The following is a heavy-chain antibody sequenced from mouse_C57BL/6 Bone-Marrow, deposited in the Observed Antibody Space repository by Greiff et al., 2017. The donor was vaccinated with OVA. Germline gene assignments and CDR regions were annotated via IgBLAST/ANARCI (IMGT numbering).Heavy chain of an antibody. D-gene: IGHD3-2*02. V-gene: IGHV1-81*01. CDR2: IYPRSGNT. J-gene: IGHJ2*01. CDR1: GYTFTSYG. Sequence: QVQLQQSGAELARPGASVKLSCKASGYTFTSYGISWVKQRTGQGLEWIGEIYPRSGNTYYNEKFKGKATLTADKSSSTADMELRSLTSEDSAVYFCARGSGYPNDFDYWGQGTTLTVSS. CDR3: ARGSGYPNDFDY.